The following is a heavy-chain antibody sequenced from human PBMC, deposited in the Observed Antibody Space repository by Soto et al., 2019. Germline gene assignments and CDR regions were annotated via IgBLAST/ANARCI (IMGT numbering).Heavy chain of an antibody. Sequence: GGSLRLSCAASGFTFSSYGMHWVRQAPGKGLEWVAVISYDGSNKYYADSVKGRFTISRDNSKNTLYLQMNSLRAEDTAVYYCAKGKLRYFDWLGDYFDYWGQGTLVTVSS. D-gene: IGHD3-9*01. CDR3: AKGKLRYFDWLGDYFDY. V-gene: IGHV3-30*18. CDR1: GFTFSSYG. J-gene: IGHJ4*02. CDR2: ISYDGSNK.